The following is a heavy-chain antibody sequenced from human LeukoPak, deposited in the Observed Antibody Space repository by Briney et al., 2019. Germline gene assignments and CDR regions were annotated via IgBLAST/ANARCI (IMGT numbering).Heavy chain of an antibody. V-gene: IGHV1-8*03. J-gene: IGHJ4*02. CDR3: TRGWDY. CDR1: GYSLTASD. Sequence: ASVKVSCKASGYSLTASDINWVRQATGQGLEWMGWMNPDSGDTGYAQKFQGRLTITRHMSSSTAYMELSRLRSDDTAVYYCTRGWDYWGQGTRVTVSS. CDR2: MNPDSGDT.